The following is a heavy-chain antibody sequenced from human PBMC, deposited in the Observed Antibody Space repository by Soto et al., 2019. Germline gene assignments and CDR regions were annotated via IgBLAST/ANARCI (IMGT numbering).Heavy chain of an antibody. D-gene: IGHD2-15*01. CDR2: IKSKTDGGTT. Sequence: GGTLRLSCYASGLTFSNDWMIWVRQAPGKGLEWVGRIKSKTDGGTTDYAAPVKGRFTILRDDSKNTLYLQMTSLTTEDTAVYYCTTGWYCSGGSCYYLFDPWGHGTL. CDR1: GLTFSNDW. CDR3: TTGWYCSGGSCYYLFDP. V-gene: IGHV3-15*01. J-gene: IGHJ5*02.